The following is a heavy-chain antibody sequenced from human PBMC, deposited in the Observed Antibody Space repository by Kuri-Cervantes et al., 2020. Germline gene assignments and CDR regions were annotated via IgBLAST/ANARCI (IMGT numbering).Heavy chain of an antibody. CDR3: ARGGSTPLRYMDV. CDR2: IIPIFGTA. D-gene: IGHD2-2*01. Sequence: SVKVSCKASGYTFTSYGISWVRQAPGQGLEWMGGIIPIFGTANYAQKFQGRVTITTDESTSTAYMELSSLRSEDTAVYYCARGGSTPLRYMDVWGKGTTVTVSS. V-gene: IGHV1-69*05. J-gene: IGHJ6*03. CDR1: GYTFTSYG.